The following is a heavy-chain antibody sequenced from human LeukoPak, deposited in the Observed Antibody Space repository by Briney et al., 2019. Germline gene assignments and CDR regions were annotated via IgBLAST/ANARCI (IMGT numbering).Heavy chain of an antibody. D-gene: IGHD2-15*01. J-gene: IGHJ4*02. CDR3: ARVRWYCSGGSCYKPSGYYFDY. V-gene: IGHV4-59*12. Sequence: SETLSLTCTVSGGSISSYYWSWIRQPPGKGLEWIAYISDIGSINYNPSLKSRVTISLDTSKNQFSLKLSSVTAADTAVYYCARVRWYCSGGSCYKPSGYYFDYWGQGTLVTVSS. CDR1: GGSISSYY. CDR2: ISDIGSI.